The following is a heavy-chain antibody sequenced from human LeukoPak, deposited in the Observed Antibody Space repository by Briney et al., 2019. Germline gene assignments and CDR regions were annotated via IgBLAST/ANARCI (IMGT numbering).Heavy chain of an antibody. J-gene: IGHJ4*02. V-gene: IGHV3-23*01. CDR1: GFTFSTYT. CDR2: FTDYGRT. D-gene: IGHD3-10*01. CDR3: VKDFGRNLGGPGY. Sequence: AGGSLRLSCAASGFTFSTYTMAWVRQAPGGGLEWDSGFTDYGRTHYADSVKDRFAISRDNSKSTLYLQMDSLRAEDTAVYYCVKDFGRNLGGPGYWGRGTLVTVSS.